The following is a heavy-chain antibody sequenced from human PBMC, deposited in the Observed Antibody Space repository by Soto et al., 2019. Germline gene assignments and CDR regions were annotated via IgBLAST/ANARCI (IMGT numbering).Heavy chain of an antibody. J-gene: IGHJ4*02. Sequence: GSLRLSCAASGFTVSSNYMSWVRQAPGKGLEWVSVIYSGGSTYYADSVKGRFTISRDNSKNTLYLQMNSLRAEDTAVYYCATTNSYSSSYYFDYWGQGTLVTVSS. V-gene: IGHV3-53*01. CDR1: GFTVSSNY. D-gene: IGHD6-6*01. CDR2: IYSGGST. CDR3: ATTNSYSSSYYFDY.